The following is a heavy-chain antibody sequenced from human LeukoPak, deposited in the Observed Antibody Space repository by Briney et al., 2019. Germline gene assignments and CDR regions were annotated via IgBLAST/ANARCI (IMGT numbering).Heavy chain of an antibody. D-gene: IGHD1-26*01. Sequence: GGSLRLSCAASGFTFSSYEMNWVRQAPGEGLEWVSYISSSGSTIYYADSVKGRFTISRDNAKNSLYLQMNSLRAEDTAVYYCARAPPGGSYCHWGQGTLVTVSS. V-gene: IGHV3-48*03. CDR2: ISSSGSTI. CDR1: GFTFSSYE. CDR3: ARAPPGGSYCH. J-gene: IGHJ4*02.